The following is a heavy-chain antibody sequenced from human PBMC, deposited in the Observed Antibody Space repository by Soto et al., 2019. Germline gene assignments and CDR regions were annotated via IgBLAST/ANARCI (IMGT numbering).Heavy chain of an antibody. D-gene: IGHD3-22*01. J-gene: IGHJ4*02. CDR3: ARAEGDYYDSSGSPLDY. CDR2: IIPILGIA. Sequence: SVNVYCKASGGTFSSYTISLVRQAPRQGLEWMGRIIPILGIANYAQKFQGRVTITADKSTSTAYMELSSLRSEDTAVYYCARAEGDYYDSSGSPLDYWGQGTLVTVSS. CDR1: GGTFSSYT. V-gene: IGHV1-69*02.